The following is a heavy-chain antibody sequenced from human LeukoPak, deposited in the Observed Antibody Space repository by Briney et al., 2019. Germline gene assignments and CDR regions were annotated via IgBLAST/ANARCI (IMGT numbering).Heavy chain of an antibody. CDR3: ASQDYRYYFDY. CDR1: GFTFSSYE. V-gene: IGHV3-48*03. CDR2: ISSSGSTI. Sequence: GGSLTLSCAASGFTFSSYEMNWVRQAPGKGLEWVSYISSSGSTIYYADSVKGRFTISRDNAKNSLYLQMNSLRAEDTAAYYCASQDYRYYFDYWGQGTLVTVSS. D-gene: IGHD4/OR15-4a*01. J-gene: IGHJ4*02.